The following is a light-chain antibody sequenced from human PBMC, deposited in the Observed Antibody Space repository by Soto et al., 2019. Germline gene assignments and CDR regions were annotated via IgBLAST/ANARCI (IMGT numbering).Light chain of an antibody. V-gene: IGLV2-14*01. CDR1: SSDIGADDL. J-gene: IGLJ2*01. CDR2: EVT. CDR3: SSYRRTTFPHVV. Sequence: QAVVTQPASVSGSPGQSITISCTGTSSDIGADDLVSWYQHHPDNTPKLIIFEVTYRPSGISHRFSASKSGNTASLTISGLQPEDEATYYCSSYRRTTFPHVVFGGGTKLTVL.